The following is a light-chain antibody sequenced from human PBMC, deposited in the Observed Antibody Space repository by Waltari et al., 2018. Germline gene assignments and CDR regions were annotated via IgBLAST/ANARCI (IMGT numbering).Light chain of an antibody. Sequence: VLTQSPGTLSLSPGERATLSCRASQSVIKYLAWYQQKPGRAPRLLIYHTSTRATGIPERVSCSGSGTDFSLTISRLEPEDFAVYYCQKYDSLPATFGQGTRVEIK. CDR3: QKYDSLPAT. J-gene: IGKJ1*01. V-gene: IGKV3-20*01. CDR2: HTS. CDR1: QSVIKY.